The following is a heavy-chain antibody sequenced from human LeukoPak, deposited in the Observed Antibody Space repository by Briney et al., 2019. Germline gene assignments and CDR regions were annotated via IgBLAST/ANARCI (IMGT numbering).Heavy chain of an antibody. CDR1: GFTFDDYA. Sequence: SGGSLRLSCAASGFTFDDYAMHWVRQAPGKGLEWVSGISWNSGSIGYADSVKGRFTISRDNAKNSLSLQLNSLRAEDTAVYYCAREITTGRAFDYWGQGTLVTVSS. CDR2: ISWNSGSI. J-gene: IGHJ4*02. D-gene: IGHD3-3*01. V-gene: IGHV3-9*01. CDR3: AREITTGRAFDY.